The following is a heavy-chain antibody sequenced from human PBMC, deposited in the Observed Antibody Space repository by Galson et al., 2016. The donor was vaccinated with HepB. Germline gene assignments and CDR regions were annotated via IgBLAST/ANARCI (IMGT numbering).Heavy chain of an antibody. J-gene: IGHJ4*02. V-gene: IGHV5-51*01. D-gene: IGHD6-13*01. CDR3: ARTVSIAAAGGADY. CDR1: GYSFTTYW. CDR2: TYPGDSDT. Sequence: QSGAEVKTPGESLKISCKGSGYSFTTYWIGWVRQMPGKGLEWMGMTYPGDSDTRYSPSFQGQVTISADQSINTAYLQWSSLKASDTAMYYCARTVSIAAAGGADYWGQGTLVTVSS.